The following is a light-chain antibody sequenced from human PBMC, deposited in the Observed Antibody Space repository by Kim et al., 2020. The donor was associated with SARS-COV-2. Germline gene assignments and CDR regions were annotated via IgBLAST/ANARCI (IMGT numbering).Light chain of an antibody. Sequence: GERATLSCRASQSVSSSYLAWYQQKPGQAPRLLIYGASSRATGIPDRFSGSGSGTDFTLTISRLEPEDFAVYYCQQYGSSPRRSTFGGGTKVDIK. V-gene: IGKV3-20*01. CDR3: QQYGSSPRRST. J-gene: IGKJ4*01. CDR1: QSVSSSY. CDR2: GAS.